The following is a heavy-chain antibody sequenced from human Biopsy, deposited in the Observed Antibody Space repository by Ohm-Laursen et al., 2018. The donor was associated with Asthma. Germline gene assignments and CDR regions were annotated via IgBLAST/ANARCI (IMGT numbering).Heavy chain of an antibody. CDR3: EEEGQKEEGRYNFQF. D-gene: IGHD1-26*01. J-gene: IGHJ4*02. V-gene: IGHV1-24*01. CDR1: GYSLTDLS. Sequence: GSSVKVSCKISGYSLTDLSMHWVRQAPGQGLEWMGGHDHEEGGTVNARRFQGRVTMTEDTSTDTAYMELSSLRSDDTAGEEWEEEGQKEEGRYNFQFWGQGTLVTVSS. CDR2: HDHEEGGT.